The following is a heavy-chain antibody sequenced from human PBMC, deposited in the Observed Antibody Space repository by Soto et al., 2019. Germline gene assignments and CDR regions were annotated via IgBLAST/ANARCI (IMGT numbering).Heavy chain of an antibody. CDR2: MNPNSGNT. D-gene: IGHD2-2*01. CDR1: GYTFTSYD. J-gene: IGHJ4*02. CDR3: AREVVLVPATN. Sequence: ASVKASCKASGYTFTSYDINWVRQAAGQGLEWMGWMNPNSGNTVYAQKFQGRVTMTRNTSISTAYMELSSLRSEDTAVYYCAREVVLVPATNWGQGTLVTVSS. V-gene: IGHV1-8*01.